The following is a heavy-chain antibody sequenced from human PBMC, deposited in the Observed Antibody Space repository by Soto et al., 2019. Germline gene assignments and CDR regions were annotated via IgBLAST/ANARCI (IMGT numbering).Heavy chain of an antibody. CDR3: ARSAGATINYYYYGMDV. V-gene: IGHV1-2*02. CDR2: INPNSGGT. J-gene: IGHJ6*02. CDR1: GYTFSGYY. Sequence: SVKVSFRASGYTFSGYYMHWVRQAPGQGLEWMGWINPNSGGTNYAQKFQGRVTMTRDTSISTAYMELSRLRSDDTAVYYCARSAGATINYYYYGMDVRGQGTTVTVSS. D-gene: IGHD5-12*01.